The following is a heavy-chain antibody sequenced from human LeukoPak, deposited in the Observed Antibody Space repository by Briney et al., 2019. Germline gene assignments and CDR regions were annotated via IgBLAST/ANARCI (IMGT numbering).Heavy chain of an antibody. CDR3: ARDREEKARIGGMDV. J-gene: IGHJ6*02. V-gene: IGHV3-9*01. Sequence: GGSLRLSCAASGFTFDDYVMHWVRQAPGKGLEWVSGISWNSGSIGYADSVKGRFTISRDNAKNSLYLQMNSLRAEDTAIYYCARDREEKARIGGMDVWGQGTTVIVSS. CDR1: GFTFDDYV. CDR2: ISWNSGSI. D-gene: IGHD3-16*01.